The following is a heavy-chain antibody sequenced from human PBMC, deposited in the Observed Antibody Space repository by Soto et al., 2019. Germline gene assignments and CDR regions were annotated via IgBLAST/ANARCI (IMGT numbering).Heavy chain of an antibody. CDR3: VRYSVNTYGLAQGIDY. Sequence: PSETLSLTCTVSGGSINRADSYWSWIRQHPEKGLEWIGYIYFSGSTYYSPSLESRATISIDTSKSQFSLRLSSVTAADTAVYYCVRYSVNTYGLAQGIDYSAQGALVTVSS. CDR2: IYFSGST. V-gene: IGHV4-31*03. CDR1: GGSINRADSY. D-gene: IGHD4-17*01. J-gene: IGHJ4*02.